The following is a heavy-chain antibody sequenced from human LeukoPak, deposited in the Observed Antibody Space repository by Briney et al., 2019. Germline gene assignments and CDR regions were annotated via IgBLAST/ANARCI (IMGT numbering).Heavy chain of an antibody. D-gene: IGHD6-19*01. V-gene: IGHV3-7*01. CDR3: ARDKMWLGSDAFDI. Sequence: PGGSLRLSCAASGFTFSSYWMSWVRQAPGKGLEWVANIKQDGSEKYYVDSVKGRFTFSRDNAKNSLYLQMNSLRAEDTAVYYCARDKMWLGSDAFDIWGQGTMVTVSS. CDR1: GFTFSSYW. CDR2: IKQDGSEK. J-gene: IGHJ3*02.